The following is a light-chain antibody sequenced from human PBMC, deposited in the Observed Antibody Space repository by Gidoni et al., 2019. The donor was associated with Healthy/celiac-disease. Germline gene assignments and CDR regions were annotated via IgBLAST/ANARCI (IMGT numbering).Light chain of an antibody. CDR1: QSVLYSSNNKNY. CDR3: QQYYSTPRT. V-gene: IGKV4-1*01. CDR2: WAS. J-gene: IGKJ1*01. Sequence: DIVMTQSPDSLAVSLGERATINCKSSQSVLYSSNNKNYLAWYQQKPGQPPKLLIYWASTRASGVPDRFSGRGSGTDFPLTISSLQAEDVAVYYCQQYYSTPRTFGQGTKVEIK.